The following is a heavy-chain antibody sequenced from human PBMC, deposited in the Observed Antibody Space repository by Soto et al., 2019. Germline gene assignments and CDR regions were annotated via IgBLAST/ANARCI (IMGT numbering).Heavy chain of an antibody. CDR1: GFSLSTSGVG. Sequence: QITLKESGPTLVKPTQTLTLTCTFSGFSLSTSGVGVGWIRQPPGKALEWLALIYWADDKRYSPSLKSRLTITKDTSKNQVVLTMTTMDPVDTAAYYCAHREGWFGFDYWGQGTLVTVSS. V-gene: IGHV2-5*02. CDR3: AHREGWFGFDY. J-gene: IGHJ4*02. CDR2: IYWADDK. D-gene: IGHD3-10*01.